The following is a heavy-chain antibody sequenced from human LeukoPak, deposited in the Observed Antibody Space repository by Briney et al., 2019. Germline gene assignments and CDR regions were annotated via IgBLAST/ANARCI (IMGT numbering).Heavy chain of an antibody. V-gene: IGHV4-59*01. D-gene: IGHD4/OR15-4a*01. CDR1: GISITTYY. CDR3: ARDSWDYIAMDV. CDR2: VHHTGSA. J-gene: IGHJ6*02. Sequence: SETLTLTCTVSGISITTYYWSWIRQSPGKGLEWIGYVHHTGSADYNPSLRSRATISLDTSKNQFSLKLTSATAADTAVYYCARDSWDYIAMDVWGPGTTVIVSS.